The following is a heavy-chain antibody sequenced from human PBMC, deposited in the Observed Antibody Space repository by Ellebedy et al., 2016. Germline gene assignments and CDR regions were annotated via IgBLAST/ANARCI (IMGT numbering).Heavy chain of an antibody. V-gene: IGHV4-34*01. D-gene: IGHD3-10*01. J-gene: IGHJ6*02. Sequence: SETLSLXXAVYGGSFSGYYWSWIRQPPGKGLEWIGEINHSGSTNYNPSLKSRVTISVDTSKNQFSLKLSSVTAADTAVYYCARTRRWFGESMDVWGQGTTVTVSS. CDR1: GGSFSGYY. CDR2: INHSGST. CDR3: ARTRRWFGESMDV.